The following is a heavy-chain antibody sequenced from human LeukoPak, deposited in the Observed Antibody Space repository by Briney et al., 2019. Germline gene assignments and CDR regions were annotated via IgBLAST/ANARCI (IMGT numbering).Heavy chain of an antibody. CDR1: GGSFSGYY. V-gene: IGHV4-34*01. Sequence: SETLSLTCAVYGGSFSGYYWSWIRQPPGKGLEWIGEINHSGSTNYNPSLKSRVTISVDTSKNQFSLKLSPVTAADTAVYYCARNPQDCSSTSCYFDYWGQGTLVTVSS. CDR3: ARNPQDCSSTSCYFDY. D-gene: IGHD2-2*01. J-gene: IGHJ4*02. CDR2: INHSGST.